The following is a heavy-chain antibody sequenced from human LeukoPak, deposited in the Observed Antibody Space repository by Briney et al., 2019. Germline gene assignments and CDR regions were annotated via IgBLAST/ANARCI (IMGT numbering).Heavy chain of an antibody. J-gene: IGHJ4*02. CDR1: GGSISSSSYY. CDR2: IYYSGST. CDR3: AREAYYYDSISGDY. V-gene: IGHV4-61*01. Sequence: SETLSLTCTVSGGSISSSSYYWSWIRQPPGKGLEWIGYIYYSGSTNYNPSLKSRVTISVDASKNQFSLKLSSVTAADTAEYYCAREAYYYDSISGDYWGQGTLVTVSS. D-gene: IGHD3-22*01.